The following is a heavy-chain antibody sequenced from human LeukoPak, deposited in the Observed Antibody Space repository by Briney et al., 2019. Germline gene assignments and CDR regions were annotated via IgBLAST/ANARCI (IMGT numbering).Heavy chain of an antibody. CDR1: GFTFSTYA. CDR2: ISGSGVA. D-gene: IGHD3-22*01. Sequence: GGSLRLSCAASGFTFSTYAMSWVRQAPGKGLEWVSGISGSGVAFYADSVMGRFTISRDNAKNSLYLQMNSLRAEDTAVYYCARAGSGYFSHFWGQGTLVTVSS. CDR3: ARAGSGYFSHF. V-gene: IGHV3-23*01. J-gene: IGHJ4*02.